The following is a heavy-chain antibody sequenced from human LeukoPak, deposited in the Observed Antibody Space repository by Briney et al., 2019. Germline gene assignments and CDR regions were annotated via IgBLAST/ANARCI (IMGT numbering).Heavy chain of an antibody. J-gene: IGHJ4*02. CDR2: ISSSSSTI. CDR1: GFTFSSYS. D-gene: IGHD2-2*01. V-gene: IGHV3-48*01. CDR3: AREYCSSTSCLYDY. Sequence: GGSLGLSCAASGFTFSSYSMNWVRQAPGKGLEWVSYISSSSSTIYYADSVKGRFTISRDKAKNSLYLQMNSLRAEDTAVYYCAREYCSSTSCLYDYWGQGTLVTVSS.